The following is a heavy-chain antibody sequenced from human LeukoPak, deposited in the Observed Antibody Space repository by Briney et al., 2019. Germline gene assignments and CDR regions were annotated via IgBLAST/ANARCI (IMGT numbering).Heavy chain of an antibody. V-gene: IGHV3-7*01. Sequence: GGSLRLSCAASGFTFSSYWMTWVRQAPGKGLEGVANIKYDGSEKDYMDSVKGRFTISRDNAKNSLYLQMNSLRAEDTAVYYCARDIEAAGLFLDYWGQGTLVTVSS. CDR3: ARDIEAAGLFLDY. CDR2: IKYDGSEK. J-gene: IGHJ4*02. D-gene: IGHD6-13*01. CDR1: GFTFSSYW.